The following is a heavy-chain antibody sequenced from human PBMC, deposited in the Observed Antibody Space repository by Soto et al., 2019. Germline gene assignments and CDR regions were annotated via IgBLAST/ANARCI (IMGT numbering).Heavy chain of an antibody. CDR2: IFYSGST. Sequence: QVQLQESGPGLVKPSQTLSLTCAVSGGSISSGGYFWSWIRQHPGKGLEWIGFIFYSGSTFYNPSLKSPVTISVDTSKNHFSLKLTSVTAADTAVYYCARGDCSGGSCYYFDYWGQGTLVTVSS. V-gene: IGHV4-31*11. CDR1: GGSISSGGYF. D-gene: IGHD2-15*01. J-gene: IGHJ4*02. CDR3: ARGDCSGGSCYYFDY.